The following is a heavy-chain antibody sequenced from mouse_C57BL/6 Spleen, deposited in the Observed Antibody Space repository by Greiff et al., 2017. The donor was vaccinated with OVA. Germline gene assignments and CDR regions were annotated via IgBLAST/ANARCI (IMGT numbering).Heavy chain of an antibody. D-gene: IGHD4-1*01. J-gene: IGHJ4*01. CDR3: ARTITGTPYYAMDY. Sequence: VQLQESGTELVKPGASVKLSCKASGYTFTSYWMHWVKQRPGQGLEWIGNINPSNGGTNYNEKFKSKATLTVDKSSSTAYMQLSSLTSEDSAVYYCARTITGTPYYAMDYWGQGTSVTVSS. CDR1: GYTFTSYW. CDR2: INPSNGGT. V-gene: IGHV1-53*01.